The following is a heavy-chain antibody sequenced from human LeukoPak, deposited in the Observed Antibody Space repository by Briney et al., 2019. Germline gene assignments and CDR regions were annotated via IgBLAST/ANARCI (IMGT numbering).Heavy chain of an antibody. Sequence: GGSLRLSCAASGFAFSTYAMTWVRQAPEKGLQWVSTIRTSGRATYYADSVEGRFTISRDNSKNTLYLQMNSLRADDTAVYYCAKARGSSVYEQFDYWGQGTQVTVSP. V-gene: IGHV3-23*01. J-gene: IGHJ4*02. CDR2: IRTSGRAT. D-gene: IGHD5/OR15-5a*01. CDR3: AKARGSSVYEQFDY. CDR1: GFAFSTYA.